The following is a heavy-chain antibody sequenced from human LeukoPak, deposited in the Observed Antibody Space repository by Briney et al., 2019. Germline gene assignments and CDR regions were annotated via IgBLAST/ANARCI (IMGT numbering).Heavy chain of an antibody. CDR2: IRYDGSNK. D-gene: IGHD3-9*01. CDR1: GFTFSSYG. Sequence: QPGGSLRLSCAASGFTFSSYGMHWVRQAPGKGLEWVAFIRYDGSNKYYADSVKGRFTISRDNSKNTLYLQMNSLRAEDTAVYYCARDRLGYFAQTSIDYWGQGTLVTVSS. J-gene: IGHJ4*02. V-gene: IGHV3-30*02. CDR3: ARDRLGYFAQTSIDY.